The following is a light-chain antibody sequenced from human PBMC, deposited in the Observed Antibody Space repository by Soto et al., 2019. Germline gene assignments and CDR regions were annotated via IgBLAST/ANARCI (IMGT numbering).Light chain of an antibody. CDR1: NSDVGGYNY. V-gene: IGLV2-8*01. CDR3: SSYAGSNNFVV. J-gene: IGLJ2*01. Sequence: QSVLTQPPSASGSPGQSVTISCTGTNSDVGGYNYVSWYQQHPGKAPKLMIYELSKRPSGVPDRFSGSKSGNTASLTVSGLQAEDEADYYCSSYAGSNNFVVFXGGTQLTVL. CDR2: ELS.